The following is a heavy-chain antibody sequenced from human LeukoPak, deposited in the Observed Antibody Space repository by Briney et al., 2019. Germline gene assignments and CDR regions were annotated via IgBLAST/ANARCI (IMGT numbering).Heavy chain of an antibody. CDR1: GYTFTGYY. CDR3: ARHMDYGDGDAFDI. CDR2: INPNSGGT. V-gene: IGHV1-2*02. J-gene: IGHJ3*02. D-gene: IGHD4-17*01. Sequence: ASVKVSCKASGYTFTGYYMHWVRQAPGQGLEWMGWINPNSGGTNYAQKFQGRVTMTRDTSISTAYMELSRLRSDDTAVYYCARHMDYGDGDAFDIWGQGTMVTVSS.